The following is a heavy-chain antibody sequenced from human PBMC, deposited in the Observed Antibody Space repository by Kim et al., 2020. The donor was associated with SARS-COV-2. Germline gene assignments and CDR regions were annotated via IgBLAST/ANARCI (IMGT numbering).Heavy chain of an antibody. CDR3: ARVKWLETEFDY. V-gene: IGHV7-4-1*02. D-gene: IGHD6-19*01. Sequence: TYAHGYTERFVFSLDPSVSTAYLQISSIKAEDTAVYYCARVKWLETEFDYWGQGTLVTVSS. J-gene: IGHJ4*02.